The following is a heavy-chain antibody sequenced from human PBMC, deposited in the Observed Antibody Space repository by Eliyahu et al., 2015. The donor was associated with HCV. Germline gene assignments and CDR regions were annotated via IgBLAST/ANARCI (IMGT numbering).Heavy chain of an antibody. D-gene: IGHD3-3*01. CDR3: AREGRMDDFWSGYPLIDY. Sequence: EVQLVESGGGLVKPGGSLRLSCAASGFTFXXXSMNWVRQAPGKGLEWVSSISSSSSYIYYADSVKGRFTISRDNAKNSLYLQMNSLRAEDTAVYYCAREGRMDDFWSGYPLIDYWGQGTLVTVSS. J-gene: IGHJ4*02. CDR1: GFTFXXXS. V-gene: IGHV3-21*01. CDR2: ISSSSSYI.